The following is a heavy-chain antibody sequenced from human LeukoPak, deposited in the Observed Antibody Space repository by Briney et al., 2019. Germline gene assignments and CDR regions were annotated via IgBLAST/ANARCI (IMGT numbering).Heavy chain of an antibody. CDR2: ISYSGST. Sequence: SETLSLTCTVSGGSISSYYWSWIRQPPGKGLEWIGYISYSGSTNYNPSLKSRVTISVDTSKNQFSLKLSSVTAADTAVYYCARHAGITIFGVLGDYYFDYWGQGTLVTVSS. CDR3: ARHAGITIFGVLGDYYFDY. V-gene: IGHV4-59*08. J-gene: IGHJ4*02. CDR1: GGSISSYY. D-gene: IGHD3-3*01.